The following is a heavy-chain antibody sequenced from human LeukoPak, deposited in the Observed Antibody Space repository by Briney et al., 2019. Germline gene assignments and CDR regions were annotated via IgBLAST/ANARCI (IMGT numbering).Heavy chain of an antibody. D-gene: IGHD3-10*01. Sequence: GGSLRLSCAASGFTFSSYAMSWVRLAPAKGLEWVSVISGSGGTTYYADSVKGRFTISRDNSKNTLFLQMNSLRAEDTAVYYCAKDYYGSGSYRHFDYWGQGTLVTVSS. V-gene: IGHV3-23*01. CDR2: ISGSGGTT. CDR3: AKDYYGSGSYRHFDY. CDR1: GFTFSSYA. J-gene: IGHJ4*02.